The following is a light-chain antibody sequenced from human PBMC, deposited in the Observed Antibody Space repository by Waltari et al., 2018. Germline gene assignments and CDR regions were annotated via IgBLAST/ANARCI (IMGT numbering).Light chain of an antibody. Sequence: DIQMTQSPSTVSASVGDRVTITCRASKDISTWLAWYQQKPERAPQILFYKATKVSTLEGGVPPRFSGSGSETEFTLTISSLQPDDFATYYCQQFDTYPWTFGQGTKVEIK. J-gene: IGKJ1*01. V-gene: IGKV1-5*03. CDR1: KDISTW. CDR3: QQFDTYPWT. CDR2: KATKVS.